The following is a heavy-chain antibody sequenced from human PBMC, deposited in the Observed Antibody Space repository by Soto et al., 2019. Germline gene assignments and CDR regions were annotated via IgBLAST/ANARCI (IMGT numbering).Heavy chain of an antibody. D-gene: IGHD3-10*01. J-gene: IGHJ4*02. V-gene: IGHV3-23*01. CDR1: GFTFSSYA. CDR3: AKGSAGSGSYQRRYYFDY. CDR2: ISGSGGST. Sequence: EVQLLESGGGLVQPGGSLRLSCAASGFTFSSYAMSWVRQAPGKGLEWVSAISGSGGSTYYADSVKGRFTISRDNSKNTLYLQMNSLRAEDTAVYYCAKGSAGSGSYQRRYYFDYWGQGTLVTVSS.